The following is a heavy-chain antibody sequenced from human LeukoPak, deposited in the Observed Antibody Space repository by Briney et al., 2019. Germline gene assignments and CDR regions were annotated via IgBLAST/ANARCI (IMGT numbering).Heavy chain of an antibody. D-gene: IGHD6-13*01. J-gene: IGHJ4*02. CDR3: AKVPNPYSSSWYAGVNY. V-gene: IGHV3-30*02. Sequence: TGVSLRLSCAASGFTFSSYGMHWVRQAPGKGLEWVAFIRYDGSNKYYADSVKGRFTISRDNSKNTLYLQMNSLRAEDTAVYYCAKVPNPYSSSWYAGVNYWGQGTLVTVSS. CDR2: IRYDGSNK. CDR1: GFTFSSYG.